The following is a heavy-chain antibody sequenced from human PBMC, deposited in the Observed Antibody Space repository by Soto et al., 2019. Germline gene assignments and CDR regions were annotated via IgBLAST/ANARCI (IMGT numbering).Heavy chain of an antibody. CDR2: IDWDDDK. D-gene: IGHD1-1*01. V-gene: IGHV2-70*04. CDR1: GFSLRTSGMR. CDR3: AKTGTDGSWFDP. Sequence: SGPTLVNPTQTLTLTCTFSGFSLRTSGMRVSWIRQPPGKALEWLARIDWDDDKFYSTSLKTRLTISKDTSKNQVVLKMTNMDPVDTSTYYCAKTGTDGSWFDPWGQGTLVTVS. J-gene: IGHJ5*02.